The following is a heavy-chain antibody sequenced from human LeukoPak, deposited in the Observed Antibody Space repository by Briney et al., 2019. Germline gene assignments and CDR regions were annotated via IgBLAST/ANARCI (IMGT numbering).Heavy chain of an antibody. CDR2: INPNSGGT. V-gene: IGHV1-2*02. J-gene: IGHJ5*02. CDR3: AXXXXXXSTSCPAGWFDP. CDR1: GYTFTGYY. D-gene: IGHD2-2*01. Sequence: ASVKVSCKASGYTFTGYYMHWVRQAPGQGLEWMGWINPNSGGTNYAQKFQGRVTMTRDTSISTAYMELSRLRSDDTAVYYCAXXXXXXSTSCPAGWFDPWGQGTLVTVSS.